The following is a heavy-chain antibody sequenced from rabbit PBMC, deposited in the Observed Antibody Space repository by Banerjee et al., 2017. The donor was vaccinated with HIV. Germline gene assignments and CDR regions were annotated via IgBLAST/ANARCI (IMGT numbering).Heavy chain of an antibody. D-gene: IGHD4-2*01. CDR2: IYAGSSGTT. V-gene: IGHV1S45*01. CDR1: GFSFSSYW. J-gene: IGHJ4*01. Sequence: QEQLEESGGDLVKPEGSLTLTCTASGFSFSSYWICWVRQAPGKGLEWIACIYAGSSGTTYYASWAKGRFTISKTSSTTVTLQMTSLTVADTATYFCARNAGSAYGSDNLWGPGTLVTVS. CDR3: ARNAGSAYGSDNL.